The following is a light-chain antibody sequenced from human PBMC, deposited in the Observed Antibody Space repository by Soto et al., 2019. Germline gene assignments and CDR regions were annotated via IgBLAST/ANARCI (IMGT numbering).Light chain of an antibody. J-gene: IGLJ1*01. V-gene: IGLV2-14*03. CDR2: YVY. CDR1: SRDVGAYDY. Sequence: QSALTQPASVSGSPGQSITISCTGTSRDVGAYDYVSWYLQYPDKAPQLLIYYVYHRPSGVSSRFSGSTSGNTAPLTISGLQAEGEGNYYCCSYADGSIYFFGTGTKLTVL. CDR3: CSYADGSIYF.